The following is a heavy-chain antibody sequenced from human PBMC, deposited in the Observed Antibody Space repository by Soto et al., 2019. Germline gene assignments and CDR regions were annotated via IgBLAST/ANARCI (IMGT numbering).Heavy chain of an antibody. J-gene: IGHJ5*01. V-gene: IGHV4-31*03. D-gene: IGHD1-1*01. Sequence: SETLSLTCSVSGASISSGAFCWSWIRQHPGKALEWIGYICYRGNTYYNPSLKSRVTISRDTSKSHFSLNVNSVTAADTALYYCARVSATGTRWFDSWGQGALVTVSS. CDR1: GASISSGAFC. CDR3: ARVSATGTRWFDS. CDR2: ICYRGNT.